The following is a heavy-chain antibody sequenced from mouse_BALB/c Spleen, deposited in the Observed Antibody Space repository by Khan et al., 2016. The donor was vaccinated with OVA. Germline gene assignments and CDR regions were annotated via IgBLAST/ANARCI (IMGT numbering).Heavy chain of an antibody. D-gene: IGHD2-12*01. J-gene: IGHJ3*01. Sequence: EVQLQESGPSLVKPSQTLSLTCSVTGDSITSGYWNWIWKFPENKLEYMGYIIYTGYTYYNPSLQSRISITRHTSKNQYYLQLNSVTDEDTATYYCVRSTYRYACVYWGQGTLVTVSA. CDR2: IIYTGYT. V-gene: IGHV3-8*02. CDR1: GDSITSGY. CDR3: VRSTYRYACVY.